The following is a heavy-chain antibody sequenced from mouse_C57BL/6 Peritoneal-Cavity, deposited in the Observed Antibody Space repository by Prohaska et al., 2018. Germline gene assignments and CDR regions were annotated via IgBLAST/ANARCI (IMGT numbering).Heavy chain of an antibody. CDR3: TKTAYYAMDY. D-gene: IGHD4-1*01. Sequence: EVKLEESGGGLVQPGGSMKLSCVASGFTFSNYWMNWVRQSPEKGFEWVAQIRLKSDNYATHYAESVKGRFTISRDDSKSSVYLQMNNLRAEDTGIYYCTKTAYYAMDYWGQGTSVTVSS. J-gene: IGHJ4*01. CDR2: IRLKSDNYAT. CDR1: GFTFSNYW. V-gene: IGHV6-3*01.